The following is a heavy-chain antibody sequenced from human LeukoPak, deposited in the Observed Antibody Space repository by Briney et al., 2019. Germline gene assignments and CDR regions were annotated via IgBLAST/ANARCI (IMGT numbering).Heavy chain of an antibody. V-gene: IGHV3-11*04. J-gene: IGHJ4*02. CDR2: ISSSGSTI. CDR3: ARDGRGITPTYYFDY. D-gene: IGHD3-10*01. Sequence: GGSLRLSCAASGFTFSDYYMSWLRQAPGKGLEGVSYISSSGSTIYYADSVKGRFTISRDNAKNSLSLQMNSLRAEDTAVYYCARDGRGITPTYYFDYWGQGTLVTVSS. CDR1: GFTFSDYY.